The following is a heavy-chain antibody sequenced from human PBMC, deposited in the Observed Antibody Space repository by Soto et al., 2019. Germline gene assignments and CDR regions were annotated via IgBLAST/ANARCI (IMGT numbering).Heavy chain of an antibody. Sequence: QVHLVQSGAEVKRPGSSVRVSCKASGGTFYTYAFTWVRQAPGQGLEWMGGITPMIGTTKYAQKFHGRVTFSADQSASTAYMELSNLRSDDTAVYYCVRDVSVMTSVFGFWGQGTLITVSS. CDR1: GGTFYTYA. CDR3: VRDVSVMTSVFGF. J-gene: IGHJ4*02. V-gene: IGHV1-69*01. CDR2: ITPMIGTT. D-gene: IGHD3-10*01.